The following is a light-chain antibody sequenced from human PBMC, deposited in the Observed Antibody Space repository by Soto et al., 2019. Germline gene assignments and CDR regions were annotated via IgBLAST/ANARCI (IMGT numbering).Light chain of an antibody. CDR1: QPISSW. V-gene: IGKV1-5*01. CDR2: DAS. Sequence: DIQMTQSPSSVSASVGDRVTITCRASQPISSWLAWYQQKPGTAPKLLIYDASNLETGVPSRFSGSGSGTEFTLTISSLQPDDFATYYCQHYNSYSEAFGQGTKVDIK. J-gene: IGKJ1*01. CDR3: QHYNSYSEA.